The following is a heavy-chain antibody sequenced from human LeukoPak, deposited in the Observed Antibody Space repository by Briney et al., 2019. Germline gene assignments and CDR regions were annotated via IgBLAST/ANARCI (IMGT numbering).Heavy chain of an antibody. Sequence: GGSLRLSCAASGFTFSSYGMHWVRQAPGKGLXXXXXXXXXXXXKYYADSVKGRFTISRDNSKNTLYLQMNSLRAEDTAVYYCARVHCSSTSCPYPYYYYGMDVWGKGTTVTVSS. V-gene: IGHV3-33*01. CDR2: XXXXXXXK. D-gene: IGHD2-2*01. CDR1: GFTFSSYG. J-gene: IGHJ6*04. CDR3: ARVHCSSTSCPYPYYYYGMDV.